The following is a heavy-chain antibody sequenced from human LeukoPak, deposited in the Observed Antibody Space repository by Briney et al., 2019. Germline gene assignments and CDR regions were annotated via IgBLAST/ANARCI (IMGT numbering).Heavy chain of an antibody. CDR1: GFTVSSNY. Sequence: GGSLRLSCAASGFTVSSNYMSWVRQAPGKGVEWVSVIYSGGSTYYADSVKGRFTISRDNSKNTLYLQMNSLRAEDTAVYYCARVAYYDSSGYFLYYFDYWGQGTLVTVSS. D-gene: IGHD3-22*01. CDR3: ARVAYYDSSGYFLYYFDY. V-gene: IGHV3-66*01. J-gene: IGHJ4*02. CDR2: IYSGGST.